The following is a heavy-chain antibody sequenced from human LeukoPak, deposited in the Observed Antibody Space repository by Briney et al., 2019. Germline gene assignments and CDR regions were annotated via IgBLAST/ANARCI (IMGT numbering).Heavy chain of an antibody. CDR1: GFTFSSYA. V-gene: IGHV3-23*01. CDR3: AKDGPGSSAFDY. J-gene: IGHJ4*02. D-gene: IGHD3-10*01. Sequence: GGSLRLSCAASGFTFSSYAMSWVRQTPGKGLEWVSAISGSGGSTYYADSVRGRFTISRDNSKNTLYLQMNSLRAEDTAVYYCAKDGPGSSAFDYWGQGTLVTVSS. CDR2: ISGSGGST.